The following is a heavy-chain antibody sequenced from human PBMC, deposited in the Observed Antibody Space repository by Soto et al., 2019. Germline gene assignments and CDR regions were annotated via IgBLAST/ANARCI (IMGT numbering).Heavy chain of an antibody. CDR2: ISSNGGST. J-gene: IGHJ5*02. CDR3: ARGLRAEWLTTNWFDP. Sequence: GGSLRLSCAASGFTFSSYAMHWVRQAPGKGLEYVSAISSNGGSTYYANSVKGRFTISRDNSKNTLYLQMGSLRAEDMAVYYCARGLRAEWLTTNWFDPWGQGTLVTVSS. D-gene: IGHD3-3*01. V-gene: IGHV3-64*01. CDR1: GFTFSSYA.